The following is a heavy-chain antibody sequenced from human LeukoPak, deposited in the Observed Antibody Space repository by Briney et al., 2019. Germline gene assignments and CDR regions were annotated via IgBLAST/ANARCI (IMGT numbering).Heavy chain of an antibody. Sequence: ASVKVSRKASGYTFTYYYIHWVRQAPGQGLEWMGIINPSGGSTNYAQKFQGRVTLTRDTSTSTVYMELSSLRSEDTAVYYCARSPYTYGSLFYLDYWGQGTLVTVSS. V-gene: IGHV1-46*01. D-gene: IGHD5-18*01. CDR3: ARSPYTYGSLFYLDY. CDR2: INPSGGST. J-gene: IGHJ4*02. CDR1: GYTFTYYY.